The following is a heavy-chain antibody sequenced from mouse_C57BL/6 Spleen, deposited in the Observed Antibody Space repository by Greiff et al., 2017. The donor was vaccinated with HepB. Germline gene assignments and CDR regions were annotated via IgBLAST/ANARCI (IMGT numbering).Heavy chain of an antibody. Sequence: EVQLQQSGPELVKPGASVKMSCKASGYTFTDYNMHWVKQSHGKSLEWIGYINPNNGGTSYNQKFKGKAKLTVNKSSSTAYMELRSLTSEDAAVYYCARDRGKDYDGLLYAMDYWGQGTSVTVSS. D-gene: IGHD2-4*01. V-gene: IGHV1-22*01. CDR3: ARDRGKDYDGLLYAMDY. CDR2: INPNNGGT. J-gene: IGHJ4*01. CDR1: GYTFTDYN.